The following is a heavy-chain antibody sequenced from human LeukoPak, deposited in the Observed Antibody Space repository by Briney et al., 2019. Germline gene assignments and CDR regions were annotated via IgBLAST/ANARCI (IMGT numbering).Heavy chain of an antibody. J-gene: IGHJ6*02. D-gene: IGHD2-15*01. CDR2: INHSGST. CDR1: GGSISSSSYY. V-gene: IGHV4-39*07. Sequence: PSETLSLTCTVSGGSISSSSYYWGWIRQPPGKGLEWIGEINHSGSTNYNPSLKSRVTISVDTSKNQFSLKLSSVTAADTAVYYCARPPRGYCSGGSCYYYGMDVWGQGTTVTVSS. CDR3: ARPPRGYCSGGSCYYYGMDV.